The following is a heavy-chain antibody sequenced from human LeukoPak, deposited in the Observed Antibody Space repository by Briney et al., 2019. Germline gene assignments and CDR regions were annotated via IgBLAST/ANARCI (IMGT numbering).Heavy chain of an antibody. V-gene: IGHV1-69*13. Sequence: SVKVSCKASGGTFTNYAISWVRQAPGQGLEWMGGIIPIFGTANYAQKFQGRVTITADESTSTAYMELSSLRSEDTAVYYCARDTNSGYSSSWYGLAMDDYWGQGTLVTVSS. CDR1: GGTFTNYA. CDR2: IIPIFGTA. J-gene: IGHJ4*02. CDR3: ARDTNSGYSSSWYGLAMDDY. D-gene: IGHD6-13*01.